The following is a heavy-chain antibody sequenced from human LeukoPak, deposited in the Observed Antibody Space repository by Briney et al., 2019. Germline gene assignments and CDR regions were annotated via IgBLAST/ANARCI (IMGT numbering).Heavy chain of an antibody. CDR2: TYYRSKWYN. V-gene: IGHV6-1*01. CDR3: ARDFGTTGWHTFDY. D-gene: IGHD6-19*01. CDR1: GDSVSSKNGA. J-gene: IGHJ4*02. Sequence: SQTLSLTCVVSGDSVSSKNGAWNWIRQSPSRGLEWLVRTYYRSKWYNDYAESMEGRMTISQDTSRNQYSLHLNSVTPDDTAVYYCARDFGTTGWHTFDYWGQGTLVTVSS.